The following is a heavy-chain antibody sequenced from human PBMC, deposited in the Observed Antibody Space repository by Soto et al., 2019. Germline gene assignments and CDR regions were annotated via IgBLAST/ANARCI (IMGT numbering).Heavy chain of an antibody. J-gene: IGHJ4*02. CDR1: RSSFSIIW. CDR3: AIPSGLTVTGPEY. V-gene: IGHV3-7*03. D-gene: IGHD6-19*01. Sequence: VSLRFSCPATRSSFSIIWISWVRQAPGKGLEWVANIKQDVGEKYYVDYVKGRFTIPSDNSKNTLYLQMNSMRAEDTPVYFCAIPSGLTVTGPEYWGQGT. CDR2: IKQDVGEK.